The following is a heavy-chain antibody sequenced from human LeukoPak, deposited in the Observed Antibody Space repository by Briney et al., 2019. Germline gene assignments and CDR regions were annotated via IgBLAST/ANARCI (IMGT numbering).Heavy chain of an antibody. V-gene: IGHV3-21*01. CDR1: GFTFNSYS. CDR3: ARGRAPITATGTHYFDY. D-gene: IGHD6-13*01. Sequence: PGGSLRLSCAASGFTFNSYSMNWARQAPGKGLEWVSSISSGSTYLYYAASVKGRFTISRDNTKNSLYLQMNSLRAEDTAVYYCARGRAPITATGTHYFDYWGQGTLVTVSS. CDR2: ISSGSTYL. J-gene: IGHJ4*02.